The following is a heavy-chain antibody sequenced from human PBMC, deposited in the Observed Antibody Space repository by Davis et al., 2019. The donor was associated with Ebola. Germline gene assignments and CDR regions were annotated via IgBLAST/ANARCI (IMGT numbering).Heavy chain of an antibody. CDR2: ISSSSSYT. Sequence: GESLKISCAASGFTFSDYYMSWIRQAPGKGLEWVSYISSSSSYTNYADSVKGRFTISRDNSKNTLYLQMNSLRAEDTAVYYCARDQGYCSGGSCYYYGMDVWGKGTTVTVSS. CDR3: ARDQGYCSGGSCYYYGMDV. CDR1: GFTFSDYY. V-gene: IGHV3-11*06. J-gene: IGHJ6*04. D-gene: IGHD2-15*01.